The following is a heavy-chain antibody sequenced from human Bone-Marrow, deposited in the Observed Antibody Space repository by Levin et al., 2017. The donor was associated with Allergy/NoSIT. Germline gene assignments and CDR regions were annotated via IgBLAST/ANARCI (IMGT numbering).Heavy chain of an antibody. CDR3: ARDWDRVAALTLFDY. D-gene: IGHD2-15*01. Sequence: PGGSLRLSCAASGFTFSSYSMNWVRQAPGKGLEWVSSISSSSSYIYYADSVKGRFTISRDNAKNSLYLQMNSLRAEDTAVYYCARDWDRVAALTLFDYWGQGTLVTVSS. CDR2: ISSSSSYI. J-gene: IGHJ4*02. V-gene: IGHV3-21*01. CDR1: GFTFSSYS.